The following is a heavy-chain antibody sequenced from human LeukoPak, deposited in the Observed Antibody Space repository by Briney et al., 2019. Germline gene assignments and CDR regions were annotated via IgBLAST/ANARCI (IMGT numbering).Heavy chain of an antibody. CDR1: GYTFIDYY. D-gene: IGHD4-23*01. CDR2: INANSGGT. Sequence: ASVKVSCKASGYTFIDYYIHWVRQAPGQGVEWMEWINANSGGTDYAQKFQDRVTMTRDTSISTAYMELSRLTSDDTAVYYCARDGHGGNSFDFWGQGTLVTVSS. V-gene: IGHV1-2*02. CDR3: ARDGHGGNSFDF. J-gene: IGHJ4*02.